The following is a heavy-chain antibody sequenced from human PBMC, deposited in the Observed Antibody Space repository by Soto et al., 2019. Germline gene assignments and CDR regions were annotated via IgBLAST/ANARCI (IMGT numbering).Heavy chain of an antibody. CDR3: ARLRVLGGYYLNPPGYFDY. V-gene: IGHV1-69*13. J-gene: IGHJ4*02. D-gene: IGHD3-22*01. Sequence: GASVKVSCKASGGTFSSYAISWVRQAPGQGLEWMGGIIPIFGTANYAQKFQGRVTITADESTSTAYMELSSLRSEDTAVYYCARLRVLGGYYLNPPGYFDYCGQGPLVTVYS. CDR2: IIPIFGTA. CDR1: GGTFSSYA.